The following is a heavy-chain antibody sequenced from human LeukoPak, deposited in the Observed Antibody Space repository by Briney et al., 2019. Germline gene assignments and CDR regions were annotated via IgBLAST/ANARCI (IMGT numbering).Heavy chain of an antibody. J-gene: IGHJ5*02. CDR3: AKDISYCSGGSCYGWFDP. CDR1: GFAFDDYA. D-gene: IGHD2-15*01. V-gene: IGHV3-43*02. Sequence: GGSLRLSCAASGFAFDDYAMHWVRQAPGKGLEWVSLISGDGGSTYYADSVKGRFTISRDNSKNSLYLQMNSLRTEDTALYYCAKDISYCSGGSCYGWFDPWGQGTLVTVSS. CDR2: ISGDGGST.